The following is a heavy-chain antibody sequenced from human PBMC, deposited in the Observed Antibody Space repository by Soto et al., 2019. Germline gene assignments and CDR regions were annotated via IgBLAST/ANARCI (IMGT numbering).Heavy chain of an antibody. Sequence: SETLSLTCTVSGASMSSGGYYWTWIRQSPGKGLEWIGYIYYSGSTYYNPSLESRVAISLDTSRSQFSLTLHSVTTADTAIYYCARDRHNNFFDPWGQGTLVTVSS. D-gene: IGHD6-6*01. V-gene: IGHV4-31*03. CDR1: GASMSSGGYY. CDR3: ARDRHNNFFDP. CDR2: IYYSGST. J-gene: IGHJ5*02.